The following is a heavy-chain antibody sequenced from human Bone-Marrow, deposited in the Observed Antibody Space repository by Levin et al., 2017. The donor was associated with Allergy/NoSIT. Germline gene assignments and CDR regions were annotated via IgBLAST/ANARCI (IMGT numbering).Heavy chain of an antibody. Sequence: PGGSLRLSCVASGLTFSTNAMHWVRQAPGKGLEWVAAVSHDGFSEHYADSVRGRFTISRDNSKNTLYLQTNSLRAEDTAVYYCARERDCGADCMFPSGFDIWGQGTMVTVSS. CDR1: GLTFSTNA. CDR2: VSHDGFSE. D-gene: IGHD2-21*02. J-gene: IGHJ3*02. CDR3: ARERDCGADCMFPSGFDI. V-gene: IGHV3-30*04.